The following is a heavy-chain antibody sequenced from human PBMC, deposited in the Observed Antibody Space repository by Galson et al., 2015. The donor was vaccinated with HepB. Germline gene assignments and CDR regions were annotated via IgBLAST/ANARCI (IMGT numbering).Heavy chain of an antibody. V-gene: IGHV4-31*03. CDR3: ARRYCSGGSCYDAFDI. Sequence: TLSLTCTVSGGSISSGGYYWSWIRQHPGKGLEWIGYIYYSGSTYYNPSLKSRVTISVDTSKNQFSLKLSSVTAADTAVYYCARRYCSGGSCYDAFDIWGQGTMVTVSS. J-gene: IGHJ3*02. D-gene: IGHD2-15*01. CDR1: GGSISSGGYY. CDR2: IYYSGST.